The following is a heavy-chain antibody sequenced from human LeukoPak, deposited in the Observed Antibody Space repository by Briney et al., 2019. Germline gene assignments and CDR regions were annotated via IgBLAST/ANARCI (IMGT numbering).Heavy chain of an antibody. CDR2: ISSGSSYI. V-gene: IGHV3-21*01. CDR1: GFTFSSYS. CDR3: ARHYDFWSAYYTDY. D-gene: IGHD3-3*01. Sequence: GGSLRLSCAASGFTFSSYSMNWGRQAPGEGLEWVSSISSGSSYIYYADSVKGRFTIARDNAKNSLYLQMNSLRAEDTAVYYCARHYDFWSAYYTDYWGQGTLVTVSS. J-gene: IGHJ4*02.